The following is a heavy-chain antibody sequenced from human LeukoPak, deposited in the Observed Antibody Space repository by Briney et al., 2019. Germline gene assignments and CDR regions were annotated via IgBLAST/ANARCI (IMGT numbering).Heavy chain of an antibody. CDR1: GASVSSGKTY. CDR3: AGSFTQTGYMEFDY. CDR2: IYSGGST. Sequence: NPSETLSLTCSVSGASVSSGKTYWSWIRQTPGKGLEWIGYIYSGGSTDYNPSLKSRVTISLDTSKNQFSLQLRSVIAADTALYYCAGSFTQTGYMEFDYWGQGALVTVSS. J-gene: IGHJ4*02. V-gene: IGHV4-61*01. D-gene: IGHD3-9*01.